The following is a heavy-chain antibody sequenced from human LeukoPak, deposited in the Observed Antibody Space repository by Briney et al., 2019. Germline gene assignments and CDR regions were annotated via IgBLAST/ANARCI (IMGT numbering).Heavy chain of an antibody. V-gene: IGHV4-59*01. CDR2: IYYSGST. CDR3: ARGLGGSYYGYFQH. J-gene: IGHJ1*01. CDR1: GGSISSYY. Sequence: PSETLSLTCTVSGGSISSYYWSWIRQPPGKGLEWIGYIYYSGSTNYNPSLKSRVTISVDTSKNQFSLKLSSVTAADTAVCYCARGLGGSYYGYFQHWGQGTLVTVSS. D-gene: IGHD1-26*01.